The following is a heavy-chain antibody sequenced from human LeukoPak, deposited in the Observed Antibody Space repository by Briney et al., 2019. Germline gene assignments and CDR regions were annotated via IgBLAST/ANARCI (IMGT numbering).Heavy chain of an antibody. CDR1: GGTFSTYA. CDR3: ARGPSRGYYYDY. V-gene: IGHV1-69*06. D-gene: IGHD3-22*01. Sequence: GASVKVSCKASGGTFSTYAISWVRQAPGQGLEWMGGIIPIFGTTNYAQKFQGRVTITADKSTSTAYMELSSLRSEDTAVYYCARGPSRGYYYDYWGQGTLVTVSS. CDR2: IIPIFGTT. J-gene: IGHJ4*02.